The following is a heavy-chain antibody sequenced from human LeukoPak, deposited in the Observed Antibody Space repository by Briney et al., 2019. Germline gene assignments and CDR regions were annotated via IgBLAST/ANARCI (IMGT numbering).Heavy chain of an antibody. Sequence: SETLSLTCAVYGGSFSGYYWSWIRRPPGKGLEWIGEINHSGSTNYNPSLQSRVTISVDTSKNQFSLKLSSVTAADTAVYYCARGSVTAAVRYWGQGTLVTVSS. CDR1: GGSFSGYY. CDR2: INHSGST. D-gene: IGHD6-13*01. J-gene: IGHJ4*02. V-gene: IGHV4-34*01. CDR3: ARGSVTAAVRY.